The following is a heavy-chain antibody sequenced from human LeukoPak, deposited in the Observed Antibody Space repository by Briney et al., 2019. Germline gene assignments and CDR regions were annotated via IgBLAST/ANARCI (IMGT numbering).Heavy chain of an antibody. CDR3: ARVRGNSCDY. D-gene: IGHD6-13*01. CDR1: GYTLSDYY. Sequence: ASVNVSCKPSGYTLSDYYMHWVRQAPGQGLEWMGWIRGDPGDTDSPQKFQGRVTMTRDTSSNTAYMELSRLTFADTARYFCARVRGNSCDYWGQGTLVTVSS. J-gene: IGHJ4*02. V-gene: IGHV1-2*02. CDR2: IRGDPGDT.